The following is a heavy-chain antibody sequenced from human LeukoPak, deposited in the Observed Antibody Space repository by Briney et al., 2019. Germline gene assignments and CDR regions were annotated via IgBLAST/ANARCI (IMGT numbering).Heavy chain of an antibody. Sequence: SETLSLTCTVSGASIRTFYWAWIRQPPGKGLEWIAYISYSGSTTYNPSLKSRVTISLDTSKNQFSLNLNSLTAADTAVYYCARGIGNSRGTRFDPWGQGTLVTVSS. CDR2: ISYSGST. J-gene: IGHJ5*02. CDR1: GASIRTFY. CDR3: ARGIGNSRGTRFDP. V-gene: IGHV4-59*01. D-gene: IGHD3-22*01.